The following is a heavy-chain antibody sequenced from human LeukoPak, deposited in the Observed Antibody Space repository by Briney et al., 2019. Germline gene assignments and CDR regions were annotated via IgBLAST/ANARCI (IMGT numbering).Heavy chain of an antibody. V-gene: IGHV3-15*07. Sequence: PGGSLRLSCAASGFTFSSYSMNWVRQAPGKGLEWVGHIKSKTDGETTDYAAPVKGRFTISRDDSKTTLYLQMNSLKTEDTAVYYCTTGTWIQLWLADYWGQGTLVTVSS. D-gene: IGHD5-18*01. CDR2: IKSKTDGETT. CDR3: TTGTWIQLWLADY. J-gene: IGHJ4*02. CDR1: GFTFSSYS.